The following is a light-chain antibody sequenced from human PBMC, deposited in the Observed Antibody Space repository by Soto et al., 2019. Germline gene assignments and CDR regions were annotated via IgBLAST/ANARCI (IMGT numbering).Light chain of an antibody. CDR1: QSVSVMY. J-gene: IGKJ1*01. V-gene: IGKV3-20*01. CDR2: GAS. Sequence: EIVLTQSQGTLSFSPGERATLSCRASQSVSVMYLAWYQQKPGQAPRLLIYGASRRATGIPDRFSGSGAGTDVTRTISRLEVEDFAVDYCQFGTIVWTFGQGTKVEI. CDR3: QFGTIVWT.